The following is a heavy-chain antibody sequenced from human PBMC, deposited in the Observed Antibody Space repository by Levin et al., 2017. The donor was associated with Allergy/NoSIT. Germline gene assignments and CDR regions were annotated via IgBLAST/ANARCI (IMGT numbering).Heavy chain of an antibody. Sequence: GGSLRLSCAASGFTFRTFWMAWVRQAPGKGPEWVANIKQDGSDKYYVDSVEGRFTVSRDNAKNSLYLQMNSLRVGDTAGYYCARETDGEHEYFDFWGQGPLVTVSS. V-gene: IGHV3-7*01. CDR3: ARETDGEHEYFDF. D-gene: IGHD3-10*01. CDR2: IKQDGSDK. CDR1: GFTFRTFW. J-gene: IGHJ4*02.